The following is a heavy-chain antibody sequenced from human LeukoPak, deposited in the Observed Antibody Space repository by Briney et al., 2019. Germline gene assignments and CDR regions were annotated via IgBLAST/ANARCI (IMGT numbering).Heavy chain of an antibody. V-gene: IGHV3-30-3*01. D-gene: IGHD3-10*01. CDR3: ARYFGDN. J-gene: IGHJ4*02. Sequence: SLRLSFAAPGFTFSSYAMQWVHHAPGQGLEWVAVISYDGSNEYYTDSVQGRFTISRDNSKNTLYLQMNSLRAEDTAVYYCARYFGDNCGQGTLVTVSS. CDR2: ISYDGSNE. CDR1: GFTFSSYA.